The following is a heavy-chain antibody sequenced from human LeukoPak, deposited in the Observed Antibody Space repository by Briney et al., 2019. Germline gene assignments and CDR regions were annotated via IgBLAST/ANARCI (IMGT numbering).Heavy chain of an antibody. Sequence: ASVKVSCKASGYTFTSYGISWVRQAPGQGLEWMGWISVYNGNTNYAQKVQGRVTMTTDTSTSTVYMELSSLRSEDTAVYFCARGSRVFGVVIIGTVVGYYYMDVWGKGTTVTLSS. CDR1: GYTFTSYG. V-gene: IGHV1-18*01. CDR3: ARGSRVFGVVIIGTVVGYYYMDV. CDR2: ISVYNGNT. D-gene: IGHD3-3*01. J-gene: IGHJ6*03.